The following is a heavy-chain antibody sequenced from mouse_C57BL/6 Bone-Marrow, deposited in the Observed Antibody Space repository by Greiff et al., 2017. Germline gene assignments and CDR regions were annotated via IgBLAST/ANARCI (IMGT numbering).Heavy chain of an antibody. CDR3: ARCGWEFAY. V-gene: IGHV14-3*01. J-gene: IGHJ3*01. Sequence: VQLKESVAELVRPGASVKLSCTASGFNIKNTYMHWVKKRPEQGLEWLGRIAPANGNTTYAPHFQGKASITSDTASNTAYLQLSSLTSEVTSIYYCARCGWEFAYWAQGTLVTVSA. D-gene: IGHD4-1*01. CDR2: IAPANGNT. CDR1: GFNIKNTY.